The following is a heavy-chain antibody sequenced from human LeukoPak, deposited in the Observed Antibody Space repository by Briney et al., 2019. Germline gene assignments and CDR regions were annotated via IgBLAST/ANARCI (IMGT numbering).Heavy chain of an antibody. Sequence: ASVKVSCEASGYTFTGYYMHAVRQAPGQGLEWMGWINPNSGGTNYAQKFQGRVTMTRDTSISTAYMELSRRRSDDTAVYYCSRWAPYSSSWYSSSNWFDPWAQGTLVTVSS. V-gene: IGHV1-2*02. CDR3: SRWAPYSSSWYSSSNWFDP. CDR1: GYTFTGYY. CDR2: INPNSGGT. D-gene: IGHD6-13*01. J-gene: IGHJ5*02.